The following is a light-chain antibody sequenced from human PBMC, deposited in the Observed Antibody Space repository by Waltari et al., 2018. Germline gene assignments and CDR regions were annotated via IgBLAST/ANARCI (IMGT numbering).Light chain of an antibody. J-gene: IGLJ2*01. CDR1: SSDVGGYNF. V-gene: IGLV2-14*01. CDR3: SSYTSSSTLVV. CDR2: EVS. Sequence: QSALTQPASVSGSPGQSITISCTGTSSDVGGYNFVSWYQQHPGKAPKLMIYEVSDRPSGVSNGFSGSKSGSRASLTISGLQAEEEADYYGSSYTSSSTLVVFGGGTKLTVL.